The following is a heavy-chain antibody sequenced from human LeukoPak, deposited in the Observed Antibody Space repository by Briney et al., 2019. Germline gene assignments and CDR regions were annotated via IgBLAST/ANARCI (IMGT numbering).Heavy chain of an antibody. CDR3: ARQSSGYYYGWFDP. J-gene: IGHJ5*02. V-gene: IGHV4-39*01. CDR1: GGSILDSTYY. CDR2: IFYTGNT. Sequence: PSETLSLTCTVSGGSILDSTYYWAWIRQPPGKGLEWIATIFYTGNTHYNPSLKSRVTMSVDTVKDQFSLNLNSVTAADTAVYYCARQSSGYYYGWFDPWGQGTLVTVSS. D-gene: IGHD3-22*01.